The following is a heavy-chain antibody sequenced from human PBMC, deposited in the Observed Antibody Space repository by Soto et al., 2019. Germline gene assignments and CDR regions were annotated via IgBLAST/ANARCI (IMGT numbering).Heavy chain of an antibody. V-gene: IGHV3-23*01. Sequence: WSLRLACSASVFTFSYSAMTWFRQAPGKGLEWVSIIGGIGQYTFYADSVKGRFTFSRDNSKNTMYLEMNNLRAEDTAIYFCAKGGTSHIYGIDVWGPGTTVTVSS. CDR3: AKGGTSHIYGIDV. D-gene: IGHD3-16*01. J-gene: IGHJ6*02. CDR2: IGGIGQYT. CDR1: VFTFSYSA.